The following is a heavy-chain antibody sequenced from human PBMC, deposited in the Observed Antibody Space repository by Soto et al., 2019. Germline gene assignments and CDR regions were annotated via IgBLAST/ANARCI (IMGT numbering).Heavy chain of an antibody. J-gene: IGHJ4*02. CDR3: ARAGPSVAVALGDS. CDR1: GFSFTSYG. D-gene: IGHD6-19*01. Sequence: QVQLVQSGPDLKKPGASVKVSCNSSGFSFTSYGFSWVRQAPGEGLEWMGWVSAHNGYTTYAQKFMGRVTMTTDPSTSTVYMELRSLTSYDTAGYYSARAGPSVAVALGDSWGQGTLITASS. V-gene: IGHV1-18*01. CDR2: VSAHNGYT.